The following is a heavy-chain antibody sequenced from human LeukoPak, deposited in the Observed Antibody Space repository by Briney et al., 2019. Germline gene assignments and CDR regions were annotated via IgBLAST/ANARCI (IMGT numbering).Heavy chain of an antibody. CDR1: GGSINNYY. J-gene: IGHJ3*02. Sequence: PSETLSLTCTVSGGSINNYYWSWIRQPPGKGLEWMGYIYYSGSTNYNPSLKSRVTISLDTPRNRFSLKLSSVTAADTAVYYCARDRYSTSWYGAFDIWGQGTMVTVSS. D-gene: IGHD6-13*01. V-gene: IGHV4-59*01. CDR2: IYYSGST. CDR3: ARDRYSTSWYGAFDI.